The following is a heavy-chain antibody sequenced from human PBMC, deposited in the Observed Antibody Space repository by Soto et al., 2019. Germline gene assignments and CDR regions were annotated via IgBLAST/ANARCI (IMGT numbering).Heavy chain of an antibody. V-gene: IGHV3-23*01. D-gene: IGHD3-10*01. J-gene: IGHJ6*02. CDR3: AKGRYYGSGSDRTAHGMDV. CDR1: GFTFSSYA. CDR2: ISGSGGST. Sequence: EVQLLESGGGLVQPGGSLRLSCAASGFTFSSYAMSWVRQAPGKGLEWVSAISGSGGSTYYADSVKGRFTISRDNSKNTLYLQMNRLRAEHTAVYYCAKGRYYGSGSDRTAHGMDVWGQGTTVTVSS.